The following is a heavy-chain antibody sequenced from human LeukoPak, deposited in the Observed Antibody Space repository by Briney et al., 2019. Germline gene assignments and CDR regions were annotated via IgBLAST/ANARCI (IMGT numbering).Heavy chain of an antibody. Sequence: PSETLSLTCKVSGGSINSDSYYWGWIRQPPGKGLEWLGSIYYSGSTSYNPSLKSRVTMSMDASKNQFSLKLTSVTAADTAVYYCARGPHVGRGISLDYWGQGILVTVSS. D-gene: IGHD3-10*01. CDR3: ARGPHVGRGISLDY. CDR1: GGSINSDSYY. CDR2: IYYSGST. V-gene: IGHV4-39*07. J-gene: IGHJ4*02.